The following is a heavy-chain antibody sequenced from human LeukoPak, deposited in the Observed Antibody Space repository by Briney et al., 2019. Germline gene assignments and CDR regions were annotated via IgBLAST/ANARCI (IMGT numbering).Heavy chain of an antibody. D-gene: IGHD3-10*01. J-gene: IGHJ4*02. CDR2: VYYSGST. CDR1: GVSISSYY. Sequence: NASETLSLPCTASGVSISSYYWSWIRQPPGKGLEWIGYVYYSGSTNYNPSLKGRVTMSVDMSKNQFSLKLNSVTAADTAVYYCARWFGRFLDHWGQGTLVTVSS. V-gene: IGHV4-59*01. CDR3: ARWFGRFLDH.